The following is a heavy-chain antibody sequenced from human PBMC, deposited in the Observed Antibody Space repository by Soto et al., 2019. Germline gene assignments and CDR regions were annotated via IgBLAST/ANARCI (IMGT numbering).Heavy chain of an antibody. V-gene: IGHV2-5*02. CDR3: AGNLTGFDY. CDR1: GFSLSTSGVG. Sequence: QITLKESGPTLVKPTQTLTLTCTFSGFSLSTSGVGVGWIRQPPGKALEWLALIYWDDDKRYSPSLKSRLTNPQEPSKNQVVLTMNHLDPVDQATFFCAGNLTGFDYLGQGTLVTVSS. CDR2: IYWDDDK. J-gene: IGHJ4*02. D-gene: IGHD3-9*01.